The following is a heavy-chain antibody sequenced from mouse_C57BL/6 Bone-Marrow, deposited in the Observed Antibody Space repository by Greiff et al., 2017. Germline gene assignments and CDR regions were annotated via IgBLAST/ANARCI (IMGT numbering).Heavy chain of an antibody. D-gene: IGHD2-5*01. Sequence: LVESGAELAKPGASVKLSCKASGYTFTSYWMHWVKQRPGQGLEWIGYINPSSGYTKYNQKFKDNDTLTADKSSSTADMQLSSLTYEDSAVYYCARSGSRYSNYALMDYWGQGTSVTVSS. J-gene: IGHJ4*01. CDR2: INPSSGYT. V-gene: IGHV1-7*01. CDR3: ARSGSRYSNYALMDY. CDR1: GYTFTSYW.